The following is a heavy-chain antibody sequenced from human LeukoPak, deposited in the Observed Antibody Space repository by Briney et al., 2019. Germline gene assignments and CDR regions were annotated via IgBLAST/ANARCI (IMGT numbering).Heavy chain of an antibody. CDR1: GASISSYY. J-gene: IGHJ3*02. CDR3: ARDGSGNDAFDI. V-gene: IGHV4-59*01. D-gene: IGHD5-12*01. CDR2: IYYSMST. Sequence: PSETLSLTCTVSGASISSYYWNWIRQPPGKWLEWVGYIYYSMSTNFNPSLKSRVTLSVDTSKNQFSLKLTSVTAADTAVYYCARDGSGNDAFDIWGQGTMVTVSS.